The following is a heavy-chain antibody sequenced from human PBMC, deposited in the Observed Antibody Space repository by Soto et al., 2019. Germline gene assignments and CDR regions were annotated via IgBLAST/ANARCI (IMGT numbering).Heavy chain of an antibody. D-gene: IGHD5-12*01. CDR2: IYYSGNT. CDR1: GGSVKSGQYY. Sequence: QVQLRESGPGLVKPSETLSLTCTVSGGSVKSGQYYWSWIRQPPGKGLEWIGYIYYSGNTNYNPSLKSRVTISVDTSKNQFSLKLSSVTAADTAVNYCVRGERATMWGQGTLVTVSS. J-gene: IGHJ4*02. CDR3: VRGERATM. V-gene: IGHV4-61*01.